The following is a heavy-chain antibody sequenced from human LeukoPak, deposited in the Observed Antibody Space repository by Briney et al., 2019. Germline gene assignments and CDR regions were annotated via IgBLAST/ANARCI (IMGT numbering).Heavy chain of an antibody. Sequence: SETLSLTCAVSGGSISSGGYSWSWIRQPPGKGLEWIGYIYHSGSTYYNPSLKSRVTISEDTSKNQFSLKLSSVTAADTALYYCAARIAAAAYYSDYWGQGTLVPVSS. J-gene: IGHJ4*02. D-gene: IGHD6-13*01. CDR2: IYHSGST. V-gene: IGHV4-30-2*01. CDR1: GGSISSGGYS. CDR3: AARIAAAAYYSDY.